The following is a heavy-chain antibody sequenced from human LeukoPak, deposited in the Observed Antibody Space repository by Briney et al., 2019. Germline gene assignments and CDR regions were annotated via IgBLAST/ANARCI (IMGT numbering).Heavy chain of an antibody. D-gene: IGHD4-17*01. Sequence: SETLSLTCIVSGDSVSSGTYYWTLLRQPAGKGLEWIGRIHTSGNTNYSPSLKSRVTISRDTSKNQFSLRLTSVTAADAAVYYCVRDWNGDYVDYWGQGTMVTVSS. J-gene: IGHJ4*02. CDR2: IHTSGNT. V-gene: IGHV4-61*02. CDR1: GDSVSSGTYY. CDR3: VRDWNGDYVDY.